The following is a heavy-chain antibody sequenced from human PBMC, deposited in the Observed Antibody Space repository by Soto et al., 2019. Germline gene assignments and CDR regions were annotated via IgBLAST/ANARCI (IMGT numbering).Heavy chain of an antibody. V-gene: IGHV4-4*02. CDR1: GGSSINSSW. Sequence: SETHCLTRAFSGGSSINSSWWSWVRQTPGKGLDWIGEIYHSGATNYNPSLKSRVTLSVDKSKNQYSLKLSSVTAADTAVYYCARDSSSWYRDYYNGMDVWGQGTTVTVSS. D-gene: IGHD6-13*01. J-gene: IGHJ6*02. CDR2: IYHSGAT. CDR3: ARDSSSWYRDYYNGMDV.